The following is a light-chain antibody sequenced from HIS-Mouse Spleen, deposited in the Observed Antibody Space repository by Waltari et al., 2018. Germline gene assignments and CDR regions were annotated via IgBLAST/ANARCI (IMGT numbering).Light chain of an antibody. CDR3: NSRDSSGNHVV. V-gene: IGLV3-19*01. CDR2: GKN. J-gene: IGLJ2*01. CDR1: SLRSYY. Sequence: SSELTQDPAVSVVLGQTVRITCQGDSLRSYYAIWYQQKPGQAPVLVIYGKNNRPSGIPDRFSGSSSGNTASLTITGAQAEDEADYYCNSRDSSGNHVVFGGGTKLTVL.